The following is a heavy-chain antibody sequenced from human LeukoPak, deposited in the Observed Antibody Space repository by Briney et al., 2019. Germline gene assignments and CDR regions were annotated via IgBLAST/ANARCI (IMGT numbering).Heavy chain of an antibody. J-gene: IGHJ5*02. V-gene: IGHV4-39*07. CDR1: GGSLSSTSSY. CDR2: IHYGGNT. Sequence: SETLSLTCTVSGGSLSSTSSYWGWIRQPPGKGLEWIGYIHYGGNTNYNPSLKSRVTISVDTSKNQFSLKLSSVTAADTAVYYCARAGSGWYSAYNWFDPWGQGTLVTVSS. D-gene: IGHD6-19*01. CDR3: ARAGSGWYSAYNWFDP.